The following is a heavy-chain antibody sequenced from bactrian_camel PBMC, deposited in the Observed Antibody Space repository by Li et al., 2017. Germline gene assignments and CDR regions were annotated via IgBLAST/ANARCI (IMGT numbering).Heavy chain of an antibody. D-gene: IGHD6*01. CDR1: GYTYSSYC. J-gene: IGHJ6*01. CDR2: VSTLGGST. V-gene: IGHV3S1*01. Sequence: QVQLVESGGGSVQAGGSLTLTCVASGYTYSSYCMAWFRQDVGKEREGVATVSTLGGSTYYHDSAKGRFTISRDTAKNTLYLQMNSLSPEDTAKYYCSAVDFDESPPGGACTAQEAVFFGRWGQGTQVTVS. CDR3: SAVDFDESPPGGACTAQEAVFFGR.